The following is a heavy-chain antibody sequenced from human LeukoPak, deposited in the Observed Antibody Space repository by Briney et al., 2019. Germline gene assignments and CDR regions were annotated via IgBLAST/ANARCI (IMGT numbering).Heavy chain of an antibody. V-gene: IGHV3-30-3*01. Sequence: PGGSLRLSCAASGFTFSSYAMHWVRQAPGKGLEWVAVISYDGSNKYYADSVKGRFTISRDNSKNTLYLRMNSLRAEDTAVYYCARVGGDFDYWGQGTLVTVSS. CDR3: ARVGGDFDY. CDR1: GFTFSSYA. J-gene: IGHJ4*02. CDR2: ISYDGSNK. D-gene: IGHD4-23*01.